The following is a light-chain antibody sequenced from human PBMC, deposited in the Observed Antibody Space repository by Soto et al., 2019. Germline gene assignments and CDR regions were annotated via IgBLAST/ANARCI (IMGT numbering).Light chain of an antibody. V-gene: IGKV1-39*01. J-gene: IGKJ4*01. CDR2: GAS. Sequence: DIPMTQSPSSVSALIGDRVTITCRASQGVGSHVNWYQQKPGKAPNLLIHGASNLQSGVPSTFSGSGSGTDFTLTISSLQPEDFATYYCHQNYRAPLTFGGGTNVEIK. CDR1: QGVGSH. CDR3: HQNYRAPLT.